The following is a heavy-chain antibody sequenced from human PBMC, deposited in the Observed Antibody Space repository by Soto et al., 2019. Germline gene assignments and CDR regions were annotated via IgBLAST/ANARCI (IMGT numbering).Heavy chain of an antibody. J-gene: IGHJ4*02. D-gene: IGHD5-12*01. CDR1: GYTFTSYG. CDR3: ASHRAGIGNSGYDY. Sequence: QVQLVQSGAEVKKPGASVKVSCKASGYTFTSYGISWVRQAPGQGLEWMGWISAYNGNTNYAQKRQGRVTMTTDTSTSTAYMELRSLRSDDTAIYYCASHRAGIGNSGYDYWGQGTLVTVSS. V-gene: IGHV1-18*01. CDR2: ISAYNGNT.